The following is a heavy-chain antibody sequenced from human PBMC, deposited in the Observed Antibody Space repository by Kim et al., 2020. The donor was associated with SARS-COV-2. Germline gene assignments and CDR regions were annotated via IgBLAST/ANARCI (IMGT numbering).Heavy chain of an antibody. Sequence: SETLSLTCTVSGGSMSGYYWTWIRQPPGKRLEWIGNIYYSGSTNYNPSLKSRVAISVDTSKNRFSLNLSSVTAADTAVYYCARRATVPYNWFDPWGQGT. J-gene: IGHJ5*02. D-gene: IGHD4-17*01. CDR2: IYYSGST. CDR1: GGSMSGYY. CDR3: ARRATVPYNWFDP. V-gene: IGHV4-59*08.